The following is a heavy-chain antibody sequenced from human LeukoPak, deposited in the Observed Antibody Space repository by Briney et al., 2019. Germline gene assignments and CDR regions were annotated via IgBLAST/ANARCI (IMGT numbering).Heavy chain of an antibody. D-gene: IGHD6-13*01. CDR1: GGSISSGSYY. Sequence: PSETLSLTCTVSGGSISSGSYYWSWIRQPAGKGLEWIGRIYTSGSTNYNPSLKSRVTISVDTSKNQFSLKLSSVTAADTAVYYCARGDALNVGYFDYWGQGTLVTVS. V-gene: IGHV4-61*02. J-gene: IGHJ4*02. CDR2: IYTSGST. CDR3: ARGDALNVGYFDY.